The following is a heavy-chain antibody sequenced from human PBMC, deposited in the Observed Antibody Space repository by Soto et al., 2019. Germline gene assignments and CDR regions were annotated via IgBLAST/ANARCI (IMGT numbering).Heavy chain of an antibody. Sequence: SETLSLTCTVSGGSISSGGYYWSWIRQHPGKGLEWIGYIYYSGSTYYNPSLKSRVTISVDTSKNQFSLKLSSVTAADTAVYYCARDGPYSSSWYNWFDPWGQGTLVTVS. V-gene: IGHV4-31*03. CDR3: ARDGPYSSSWYNWFDP. D-gene: IGHD6-13*01. CDR2: IYYSGST. CDR1: GGSISSGGYY. J-gene: IGHJ5*02.